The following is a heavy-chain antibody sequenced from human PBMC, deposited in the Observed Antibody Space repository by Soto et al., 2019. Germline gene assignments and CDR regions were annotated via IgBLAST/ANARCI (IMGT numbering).Heavy chain of an antibody. D-gene: IGHD3-3*01. Sequence: ALILPCSSSGFTFRSYSMHWVRQAPSTGLEWVEVIWYDGSNKYYADSVRGRFTISRDNSKNTLYLQMNSLRAEDTAMYYCARDAFDTGFGVVIPYFHFGMDVWGQGTTVTVSS. CDR3: ARDAFDTGFGVVIPYFHFGMDV. J-gene: IGHJ6*02. CDR2: IWYDGSNK. V-gene: IGHV3-33*08. CDR1: GFTFRSYS.